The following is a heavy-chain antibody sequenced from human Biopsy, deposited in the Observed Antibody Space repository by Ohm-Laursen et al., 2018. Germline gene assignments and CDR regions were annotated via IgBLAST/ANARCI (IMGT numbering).Heavy chain of an antibody. CDR3: AGIVLGPTNDAFDI. CDR2: IYPGGGT. Sequence: SDTLSLTCTVSGDSIRNYYWSWIRQAAGKGLEWIGRIYPGGGTIYNPSLKSRVTLSVDTSKNHSSLTLNSVTAADTAVYYCAGIVLGPTNDAFDIWGQGTMVTVSS. V-gene: IGHV4-4*07. J-gene: IGHJ3*02. D-gene: IGHD1-26*01. CDR1: GDSIRNYY.